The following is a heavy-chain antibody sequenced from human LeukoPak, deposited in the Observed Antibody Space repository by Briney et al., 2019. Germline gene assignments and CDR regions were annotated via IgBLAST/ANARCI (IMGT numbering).Heavy chain of an antibody. J-gene: IGHJ4*02. Sequence: PGGSLRLSCAASGFTSSSYSMNWVRQAPGKGLEWVSSISSSSSYIYYADSVKGRFTISRDNAKNSLYLQMNSLRAEDTAVYYCARDLGIAVAGTGAKRGNFDYWGQGTLVTVSS. V-gene: IGHV3-21*01. CDR1: GFTSSSYS. CDR2: ISSSSSYI. CDR3: ARDLGIAVAGTGAKRGNFDY. D-gene: IGHD6-19*01.